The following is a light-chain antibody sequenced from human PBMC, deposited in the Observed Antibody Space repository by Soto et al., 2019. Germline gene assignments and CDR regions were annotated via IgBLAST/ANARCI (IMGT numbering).Light chain of an antibody. V-gene: IGKV3-20*01. CDR3: QQYGSSST. CDR1: QSFRGL. CDR2: GAS. Sequence: EIVLTQSPGTLSLSPGERATLSCRASQSFRGLLAWYQQKPGQAPRLLIYGASSRATGIPDRFSGSGSGTDFTLTISRLEPEDFAVYYCQQYGSSSTFGGGTKVDIK. J-gene: IGKJ4*01.